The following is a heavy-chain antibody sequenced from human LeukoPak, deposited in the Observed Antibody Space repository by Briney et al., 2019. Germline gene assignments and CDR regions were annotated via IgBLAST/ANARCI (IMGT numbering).Heavy chain of an antibody. J-gene: IGHJ4*02. V-gene: IGHV4-34*01. CDR1: GGSFSGYY. Sequence: SETLSLTCAVYGGSFSGYYWSWIRQPPGKGLEWIGEINHSGSTNYHPSLKSRVTISVDTPKNQFSLKLSSVTAADTAVYYFARGASYYAPFDYWGQGTLVTVSS. CDR3: ARGASYYAPFDY. D-gene: IGHD3-10*01. CDR2: INHSGST.